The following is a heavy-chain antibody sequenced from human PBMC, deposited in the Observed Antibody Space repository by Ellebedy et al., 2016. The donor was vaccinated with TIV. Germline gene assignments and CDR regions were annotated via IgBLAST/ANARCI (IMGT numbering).Heavy chain of an antibody. CDR3: ARMRGVAGPRWFDP. Sequence: LSLTCAASGFPFSSFWMSWVRQAPGRGLEWVSLIYSDGNTNYADSVRGRFTISRDSSKNTLDLQMNSLRAEDTAVYYCARMRGVAGPRWFDPWGPGTQVIVSS. CDR1: GFPFSSFW. CDR2: IYSDGNT. D-gene: IGHD6-19*01. V-gene: IGHV3-53*01. J-gene: IGHJ5*02.